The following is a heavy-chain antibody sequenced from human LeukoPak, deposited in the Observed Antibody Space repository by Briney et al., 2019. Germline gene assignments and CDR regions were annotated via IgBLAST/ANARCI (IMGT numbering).Heavy chain of an antibody. CDR2: ISSSGSTI. Sequence: GGSLRLSCAASGFTFSDYYMSWIRQAPGKGLGWVSYISSSGSTIYYADSVKGRFTISRDNAKNSLYLQMNSLRAEDTAVYYCASSIAAAGPYYYYGMDVWGQGTTVTVSS. J-gene: IGHJ6*02. V-gene: IGHV3-11*01. D-gene: IGHD6-13*01. CDR3: ASSIAAAGPYYYYGMDV. CDR1: GFTFSDYY.